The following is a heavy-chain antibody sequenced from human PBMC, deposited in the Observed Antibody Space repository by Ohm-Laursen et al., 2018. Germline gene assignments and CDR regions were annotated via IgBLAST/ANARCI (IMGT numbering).Heavy chain of an antibody. CDR1: GYTFTGFD. V-gene: IGHV1-2*02. CDR2: INPYSGGT. J-gene: IGHJ6*02. Sequence: GASVKVSCKTSGYTFTGFDIHWVRQAPGQGLEWMGWINPYSGGTKYAQKFQGGVTLTRDTSISTAYMELSGLRSEDTAVYYCARGPRLGELLGYGMDVWAQGTTITVSS. CDR3: ARGPRLGELLGYGMDV. D-gene: IGHD3-16*01.